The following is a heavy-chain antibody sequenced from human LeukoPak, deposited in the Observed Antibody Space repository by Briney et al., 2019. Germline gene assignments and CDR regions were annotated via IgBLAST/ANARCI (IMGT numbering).Heavy chain of an antibody. CDR1: GGTFSSYA. CDR2: ISAYNGNT. D-gene: IGHD5-24*01. Sequence: GSSVKVSCKASGGTFSSYAISWVRQAPGQGLEWMGWISAYNGNTNYAQKLQGRVTMTTDTSTSTAYMELRSLRSDDTAVYYCARGAWLQSFWFDPWGQGTLVTVSS. J-gene: IGHJ5*02. CDR3: ARGAWLQSFWFDP. V-gene: IGHV1-18*01.